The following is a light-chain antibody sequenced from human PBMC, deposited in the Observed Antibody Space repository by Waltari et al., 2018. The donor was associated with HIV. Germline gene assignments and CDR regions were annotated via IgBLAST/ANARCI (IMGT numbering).Light chain of an antibody. CDR2: LAS. CDR3: MQALLTPMLT. Sequence: DIVMTQSPLSLSVTPGEPASISCRSSQSLLQSDGYNYLDWYVQKPGQSPQLLIYLASNRASGVPDRFSGVGSGTDFTLKISRVEAEDVGVYYCMQALLTPMLTLGGGTKVEI. J-gene: IGKJ4*01. V-gene: IGKV2-28*01. CDR1: QSLLQSDGYNY.